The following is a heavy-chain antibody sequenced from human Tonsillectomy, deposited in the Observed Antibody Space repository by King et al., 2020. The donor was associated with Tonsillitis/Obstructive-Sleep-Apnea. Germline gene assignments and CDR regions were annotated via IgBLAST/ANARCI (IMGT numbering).Heavy chain of an antibody. J-gene: IGHJ4*02. CDR1: GYTFTNYY. CDR3: ARGELRFASFDY. D-gene: IGHD3-3*01. Sequence: QLVQSGAEVKKPGASVRLSCKASGYTFTNYYMHWVRQAPGQGLEWMGIINPSGDSTGYAQKFQGRVTMTRDTSTSTVYMELSSLRSEDTAVYYCARGELRFASFDYWGRGTLVTVSS. CDR2: INPSGDST. V-gene: IGHV1-46*01.